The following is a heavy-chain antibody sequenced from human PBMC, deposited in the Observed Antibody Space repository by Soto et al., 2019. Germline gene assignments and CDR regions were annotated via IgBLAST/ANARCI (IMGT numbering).Heavy chain of an antibody. J-gene: IGHJ6*02. Sequence: ASVKVSCKAFGYTFTGYYMHWVRQAPGQGLEWMGWINPNSGGTNYAQKFQGRVTMTRDTSISTAYMELSRLRSDDTAVYYCARIPEVSSWPYYGMDVWGQGTTVTVSS. CDR3: ARIPEVSSWPYYGMDV. CDR1: GYTFTGYY. V-gene: IGHV1-2*02. D-gene: IGHD6-13*01. CDR2: INPNSGGT.